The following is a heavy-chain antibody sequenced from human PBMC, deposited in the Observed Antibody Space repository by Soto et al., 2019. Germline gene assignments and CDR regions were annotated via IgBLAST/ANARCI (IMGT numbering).Heavy chain of an antibody. J-gene: IGHJ6*02. CDR3: ASGHSGYGHGEDYYHGVEV. CDR1: GYSLSTYF. Sequence: EVQLVESGGGLVQPGGSLRLSCAASGYSLSTYFMHWVRQIPGQGLTWVSRIGPDGSSATYADSVKGRFTISRDNANNAVYLQTDSLTGEDTGVYYCASGHSGYGHGEDYYHGVEVWGQGTAVTVSS. CDR2: IGPDGSSA. V-gene: IGHV3-74*03. D-gene: IGHD5-12*01.